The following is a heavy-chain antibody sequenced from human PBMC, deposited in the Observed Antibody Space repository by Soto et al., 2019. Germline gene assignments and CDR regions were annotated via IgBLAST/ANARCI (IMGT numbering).Heavy chain of an antibody. V-gene: IGHV3-30-3*01. J-gene: IGHJ4*01. CDR1: GFTFSSYA. CDR3: ARDPGRDSSGYYYFDY. Sequence: GGSLRLSCAASGFTFSSYAMHWVRQAPGKGLEWVAVISYDGSNKYYADSVKGRFTISRDNSKNTLYLQMNSLRAEDTAVYYCARDPGRDSSGYYYFDYWGHGTLVTVSS. CDR2: ISYDGSNK. D-gene: IGHD3-22*01.